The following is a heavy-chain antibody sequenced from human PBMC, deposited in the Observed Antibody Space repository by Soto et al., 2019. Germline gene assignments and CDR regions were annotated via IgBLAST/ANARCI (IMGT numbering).Heavy chain of an antibody. CDR2: ISGSGGST. J-gene: IGHJ4*02. D-gene: IGHD5-12*01. CDR3: ATDSRGGYSRYDYGFAY. CDR1: GFTFSSYA. Sequence: EVQLLESGGGLVQPGGSLRLSCAASGFTFSSYAMSWVRQAPGKGLEWVAGISGSGGSTYYADSVKGRFTISRDNSKNTLYLQMTSLIDEDTAVYYCATDSRGGYSRYDYGFAYWGQGTLVTVSS. V-gene: IGHV3-23*01.